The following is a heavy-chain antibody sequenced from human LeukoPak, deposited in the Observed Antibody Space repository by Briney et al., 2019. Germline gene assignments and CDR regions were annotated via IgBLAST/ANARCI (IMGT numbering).Heavy chain of an antibody. CDR3: ARDPAYDSSGYPLTPDMDV. J-gene: IGHJ6*03. CDR2: IIPIFGTA. Sequence: ALVKVSCKASGYTFTGYYMHWVRQAPGQGLEWMGGIIPIFGTANYAQKFQGRVTITADESTSTAYMELSSLRSEDTAVYYCARDPAYDSSGYPLTPDMDVWGKGTTVTVSS. CDR1: GYTFTGYY. D-gene: IGHD3-22*01. V-gene: IGHV1-69*13.